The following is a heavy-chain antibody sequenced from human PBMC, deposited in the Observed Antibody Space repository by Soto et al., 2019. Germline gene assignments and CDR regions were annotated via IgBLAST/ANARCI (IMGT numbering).Heavy chain of an antibody. D-gene: IGHD4-17*01. V-gene: IGHV4-59*08. CDR2: IYSSGST. CDR3: ARRYGPGFDY. CDR1: GGSISSYY. J-gene: IGHJ4*02. Sequence: TLTLTCTVLGGSISSYYWSWIRQPPGKGLEWIGYIYSSGSTNYNPSLKSRVTISVDTSKNQFSRKLSSVTAADTAVYYCARRYGPGFDYWGQGTLVTVSS.